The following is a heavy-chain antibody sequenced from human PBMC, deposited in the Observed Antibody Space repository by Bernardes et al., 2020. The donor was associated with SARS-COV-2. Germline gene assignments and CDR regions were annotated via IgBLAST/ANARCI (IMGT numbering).Heavy chain of an antibody. Sequence: SETLSLTCTVSGGSISSSSYYWGWLLHPPGKGLEWIGSIYYSGSTYYNPSLKSRVTISVDTSKNQFSLKLSSVTAADTAVYYCARQITFTMIVVVITTHFDYWGQGTLVTVSS. V-gene: IGHV4-39*01. J-gene: IGHJ4*02. CDR3: ARQITFTMIVVVITTHFDY. CDR1: GGSISSSSYY. D-gene: IGHD3-22*01. CDR2: IYYSGST.